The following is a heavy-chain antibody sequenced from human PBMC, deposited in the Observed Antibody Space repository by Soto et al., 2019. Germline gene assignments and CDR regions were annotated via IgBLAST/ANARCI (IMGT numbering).Heavy chain of an antibody. CDR3: ARKDYYGAGIYYFDH. J-gene: IGHJ4*02. V-gene: IGHV1-3*01. D-gene: IGHD3-10*01. CDR1: GYTFTSYP. Sequence: QVQLVQSGADLREPGASLKVSSKASGYTFTSYPVHWGRKAPGQGLQWMGWINAANGDTGYSQKFQGRVTFTRDTSASTLYMELSSLTSEDTAVYYCARKDYYGAGIYYFDHWGQGTLVTVSS. CDR2: INAANGDT.